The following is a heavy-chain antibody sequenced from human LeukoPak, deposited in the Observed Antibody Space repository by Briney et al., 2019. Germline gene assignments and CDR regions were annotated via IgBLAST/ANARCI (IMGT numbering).Heavy chain of an antibody. Sequence: GGSLRPSCAASGFTFSSYWMTWVRQAPGKGLEWVSSISSSSSYIYYADSVKGRFTISRDNAKNSLYLQMSSLRAEDTAVYYCAELGITMIGGVWGKGTTVTISS. J-gene: IGHJ6*04. V-gene: IGHV3-21*01. CDR1: GFTFSSYW. CDR2: ISSSSSYI. D-gene: IGHD3-10*02. CDR3: AELGITMIGGV.